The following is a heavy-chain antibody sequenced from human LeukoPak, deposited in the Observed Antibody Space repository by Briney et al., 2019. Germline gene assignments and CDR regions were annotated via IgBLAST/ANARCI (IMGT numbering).Heavy chain of an antibody. CDR2: MNPNSGNT. CDR1: GYTFTSYY. Sequence: ASVKVSCKASGYTFTSYYMHWVRQAPGQGLEWMGWMNPNSGNTGYAQKFQGRVTMTRNTSISTAYMELSSLRSEDTAVYYCARGSPVRGPTSDGGSFDPWGQGTLVTVAS. D-gene: IGHD3-10*01. J-gene: IGHJ5*02. V-gene: IGHV1-8*02. CDR3: ARGSPVRGPTSDGGSFDP.